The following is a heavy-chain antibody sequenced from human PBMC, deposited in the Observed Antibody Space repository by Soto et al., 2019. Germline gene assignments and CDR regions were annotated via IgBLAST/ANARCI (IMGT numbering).Heavy chain of an antibody. J-gene: IGHJ4*02. CDR3: ASRGHRRVAAAGTGYFDY. CDR2: IYHSGST. CDR1: GGSISSSNW. V-gene: IGHV4-4*02. Sequence: SETLSLTCAVSGGSISSSNWWSWVRKPPGKGLEWIGEIYHSGSTNYNPSLKSRVTISVDKSKNQFSLKLSSVTAADTAVYYCASRGHRRVAAAGTGYFDYWGQGTLVTVSS. D-gene: IGHD6-13*01.